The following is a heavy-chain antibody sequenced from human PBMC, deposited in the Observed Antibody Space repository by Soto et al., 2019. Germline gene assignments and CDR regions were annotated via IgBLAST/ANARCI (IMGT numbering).Heavy chain of an antibody. Sequence: QVQLVESGGGVVQPGRSLRLSCAASGFTFSSYGMHWVRQAPGKGLEWVAVIWFDGSNKYYADSVKGRFTISRDNSKKALDLEKNSPRAGDKGVDYWGREKGAAGGLDYWGQGTLVNV. D-gene: IGHD6-13*01. J-gene: IGHJ4*02. CDR3: GREKGAAGGLDY. V-gene: IGHV3-33*01. CDR2: IWFDGSNK. CDR1: GFTFSSYG.